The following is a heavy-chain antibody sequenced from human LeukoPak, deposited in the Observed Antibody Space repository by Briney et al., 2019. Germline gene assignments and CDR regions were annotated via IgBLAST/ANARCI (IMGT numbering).Heavy chain of an antibody. CDR1: GGSINSFDYY. D-gene: IGHD3-10*01. J-gene: IGHJ6*02. CDR3: ARDSRYGSGTDNYYGMDV. V-gene: IGHV4-30-4*08. CDR2: IYYSGST. Sequence: SQTLSLTCTVSGGSINSFDYYWGWVRQPPGKGLEWSGYIYYSGSTFYNASLKSRIIISIDTSKNQFSLKLSSVTAADTAVYFCARDSRYGSGTDNYYGMDVWGHGTTVTVSS.